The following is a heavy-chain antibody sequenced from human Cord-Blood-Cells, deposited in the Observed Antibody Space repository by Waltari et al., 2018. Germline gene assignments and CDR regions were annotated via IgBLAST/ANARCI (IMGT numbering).Heavy chain of an antibody. D-gene: IGHD6-13*01. CDR1: GFTFISYW. CDR3: ARVRIAKDY. CDR2: IKQDGSEK. Sequence: EVQRLESGGGLFQPGGSLRLPCAPSGFTFISYWMSWVRQAPGKGLEWVANIKQDGSEKYYVDSVKGRFTISRDNAKNSLYLQMNSLRAEDTAVYYCARVRIAKDYWGQGTLVTVSS. J-gene: IGHJ4*02. V-gene: IGHV3-7*01.